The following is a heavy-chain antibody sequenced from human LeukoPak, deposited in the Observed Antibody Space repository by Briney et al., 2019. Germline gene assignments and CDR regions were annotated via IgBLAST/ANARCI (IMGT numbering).Heavy chain of an antibody. CDR3: ARVDPYHYYLDV. Sequence: SVKVSCKASGGTFSSYSITWVRQAPGQGLEWMGGIMPLFNTANYAQQFQGRVTITTDESMSTAYMELSSLRFEDTAMYCCARVDPYHYYLDVWGKGTTVTVSS. V-gene: IGHV1-69*05. J-gene: IGHJ6*03. CDR1: GGTFSSYS. CDR2: IMPLFNTA.